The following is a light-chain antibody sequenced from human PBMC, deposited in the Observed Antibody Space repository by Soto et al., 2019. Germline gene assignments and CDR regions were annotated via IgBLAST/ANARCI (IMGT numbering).Light chain of an antibody. CDR3: QQSYSTPTPPT. CDR1: QIITTH. V-gene: IGKV1-39*01. J-gene: IGKJ2*01. Sequence: DIQMNQSPSSLSASVGDRVTMTCRASQIITTHVNCYQQKPGKAPKLLIYAASILQSGVPSRFIGSGYSTDFTLTISSLQPEDFATYFCQQSYSTPTPPTFGQGTKVEIK. CDR2: AAS.